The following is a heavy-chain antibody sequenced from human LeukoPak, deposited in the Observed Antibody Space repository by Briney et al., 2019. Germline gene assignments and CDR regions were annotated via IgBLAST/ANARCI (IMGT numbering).Heavy chain of an antibody. J-gene: IGHJ4*02. CDR3: ARGGVLLFAY. CDR1: GGSISSYY. D-gene: IGHD3-10*01. Sequence: SETLSLTCTVSGGSISSYYWSWIRQPPGKGLEWIGYIYYSGSTNYNPSLKSRVTIPVGTSKNQFSLKLSSVTAADTAVYYCARGGVLLFAYWGQGTLFTVSS. V-gene: IGHV4-59*01. CDR2: IYYSGST.